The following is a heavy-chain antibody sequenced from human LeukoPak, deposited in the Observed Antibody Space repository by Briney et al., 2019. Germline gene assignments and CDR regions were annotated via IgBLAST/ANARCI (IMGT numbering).Heavy chain of an antibody. Sequence: GGSLRLSCAASGFTFSSYSMNWVRQAPGKGLEWVSCISSSSSTIYYADSVKGRFTISRDNAKNSLYLQMNSLRAEDTAVYYCARSRSGNFFGDWGQGTLVTVSS. CDR3: ARSRSGNFFGD. CDR2: ISSSSSTI. D-gene: IGHD3-3*01. CDR1: GFTFSSYS. V-gene: IGHV3-48*01. J-gene: IGHJ4*02.